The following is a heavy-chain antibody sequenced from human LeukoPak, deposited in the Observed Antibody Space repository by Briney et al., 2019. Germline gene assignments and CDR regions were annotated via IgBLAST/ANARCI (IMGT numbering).Heavy chain of an antibody. V-gene: IGHV3-23*01. Sequence: GGSLRLSCAASGFTFNSHAMSWVRQSPGKGLEWVSTISGTGASPYYADSVKGRFTIFRDNSKNTLYLQMNSLRVEDTALYYCAKEGDIETGQWLAPFDYWGQGTLVTVSS. J-gene: IGHJ4*02. CDR1: GFTFNSHA. CDR2: ISGTGASP. CDR3: AKEGDIETGQWLAPFDY. D-gene: IGHD6-19*01.